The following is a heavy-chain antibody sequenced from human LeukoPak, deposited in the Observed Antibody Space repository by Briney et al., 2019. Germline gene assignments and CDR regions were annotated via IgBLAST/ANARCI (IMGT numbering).Heavy chain of an antibody. V-gene: IGHV3-66*01. CDR3: ARGGGSYYYFDY. Sequence: PGGSLRLSCAASGFSVSSNYMSWVRQAPGKGLEWVSIIYSGGATYYTDSVKGRFTISRDNAKNSLYLQMNSLRAEDTAVYYCARGGGSYYYFDYWGQGTLVTVSS. CDR2: IYSGGAT. J-gene: IGHJ4*02. CDR1: GFSVSSNY. D-gene: IGHD1-26*01.